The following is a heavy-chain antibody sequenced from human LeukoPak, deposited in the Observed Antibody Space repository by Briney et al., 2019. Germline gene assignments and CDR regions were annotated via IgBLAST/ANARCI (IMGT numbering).Heavy chain of an antibody. CDR1: GYIFTNYY. V-gene: IGHV1-2*02. D-gene: IGHD6-6*01. CDR3: ARDGYSSSLH. Sequence: ASVKVSCKASGYIFTNYYIHWVRQAPGQGLEWMGWINPNSGGTNYAQKFQGRVTMTRDTSISTAYMELSRLRSDDTAVYYCARDGYSSSLHWGQGTLVTVSS. CDR2: INPNSGGT. J-gene: IGHJ4*02.